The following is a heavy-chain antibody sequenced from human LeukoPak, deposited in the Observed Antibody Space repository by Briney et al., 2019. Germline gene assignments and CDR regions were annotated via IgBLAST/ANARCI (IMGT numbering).Heavy chain of an antibody. CDR2: IYVDGRTT. V-gene: IGHV3-74*01. CDR1: GFTFSNYW. CDR3: IRDFRSADL. J-gene: IGHJ5*02. Sequence: GGSLRLSCVASGFTFSNYWMHWVRQPPGKGLVWVSRIYVDGRTTNYADSVKGRFTVSRDNAKNTVYLEMNSLSVEDTATYYCIRDFRSADLWGQGTLVTVTS.